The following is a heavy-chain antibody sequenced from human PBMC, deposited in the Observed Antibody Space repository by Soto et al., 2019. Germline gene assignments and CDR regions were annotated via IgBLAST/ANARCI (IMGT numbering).Heavy chain of an antibody. CDR2: IHYSGST. CDR3: ARGPSPLAY. Sequence: SETLSLTCTVSGGSISSNIYYWGWIRQPPGKGLEWIGNIHYSGSTYYDSSLKSRVTISVDTSKNQFSLHLNSVTPQDTAVYYCARGPSPLAYWGRGTVVTVSS. J-gene: IGHJ4*02. D-gene: IGHD6-6*01. V-gene: IGHV4-39*01. CDR1: GGSISSNIYY.